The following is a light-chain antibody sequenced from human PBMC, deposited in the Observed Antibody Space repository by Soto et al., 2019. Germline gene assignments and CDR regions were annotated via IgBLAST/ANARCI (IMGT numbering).Light chain of an antibody. CDR2: DAS. CDR3: QQYNYYWT. J-gene: IGKJ1*01. Sequence: DIQMTQSPSTLSASVGDRVTITCRASQSISSWLAWYQQKPGKAPKHLIYDASNLESGVPSRFSGSGSGTEFSLTISSLQADDFATYYCQQYNYYWTFGQGTKVDI. CDR1: QSISSW. V-gene: IGKV1-5*01.